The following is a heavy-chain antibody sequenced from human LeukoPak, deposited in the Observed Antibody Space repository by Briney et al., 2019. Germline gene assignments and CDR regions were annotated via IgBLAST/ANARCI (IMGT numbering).Heavy chain of an antibody. V-gene: IGHV3-11*01. CDR2: ISRSGSTI. Sequence: GGSLRLACAASGFTFSDYYMSWIRQAPGKGLEWVSYISRSGSTIYYADSVKGRFPISRDNAKNSLYLQMNSLRAEDTAVYYCASVGFLEWLLRAPVYYFDYWGQGTLVTVSS. D-gene: IGHD3-3*01. J-gene: IGHJ4*02. CDR1: GFTFSDYY. CDR3: ASVGFLEWLLRAPVYYFDY.